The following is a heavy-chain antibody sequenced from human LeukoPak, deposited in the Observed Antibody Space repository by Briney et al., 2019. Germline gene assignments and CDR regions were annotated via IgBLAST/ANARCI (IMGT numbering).Heavy chain of an antibody. CDR2: INSDGSST. V-gene: IGHV3-74*01. J-gene: IGHJ5*02. CDR1: GFTFSSYW. CDR3: ARGGRVTSPNWFDP. Sequence: PRGSLRLSCAASGFTFSSYWMHWVRQAPGKGLVWVSRINSDGSSTSYADSVKGRFTISRDNAKNTLYLQMNSLRAEDTAVYYCARGGRVTSPNWFDPWGQGTLVTVSS. D-gene: IGHD4-17*01.